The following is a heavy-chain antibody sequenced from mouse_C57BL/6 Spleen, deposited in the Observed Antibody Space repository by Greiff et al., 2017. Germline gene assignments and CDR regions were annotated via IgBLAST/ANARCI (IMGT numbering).Heavy chain of an antibody. CDR2: IHPNSGST. CDR3: ARPAVVAPYWYFDV. J-gene: IGHJ1*03. D-gene: IGHD1-1*01. V-gene: IGHV1-64*01. CDR1: GYTFTSYW. Sequence: VQLQQPGAELVKPGASVKLSCKASGYTFTSYWMHWVKQRPGQGLEWIGMIHPNSGSTNYNEKFKSKATLTVDKSSSTAYMQLSSLTSEDSAVYYCARPAVVAPYWYFDVWGTGTTVTVSS.